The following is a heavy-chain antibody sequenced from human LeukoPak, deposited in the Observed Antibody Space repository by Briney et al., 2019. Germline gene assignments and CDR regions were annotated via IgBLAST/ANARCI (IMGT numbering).Heavy chain of an antibody. J-gene: IGHJ4*02. CDR2: ISAYNGNT. Sequence: ASVKVSCKASGYTFTSYGISWVRQAPGQGLEWMGWISAYNGNTNYAQKFQGRVTMTRDTSISTAYMELSRLRSDDAAVYYCARDEWQLAIDYWGQGTLVTVSS. V-gene: IGHV1-18*01. CDR3: ARDEWQLAIDY. CDR1: GYTFTSYG. D-gene: IGHD6-6*01.